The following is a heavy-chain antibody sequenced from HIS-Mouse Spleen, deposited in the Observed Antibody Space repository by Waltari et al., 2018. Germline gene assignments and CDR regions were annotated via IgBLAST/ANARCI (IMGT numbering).Heavy chain of an antibody. Sequence: QVQLVQSGAEVKKPGASVKVSCKASGYTFTSYDINWVRQATGQGLEWMGWMKPNSGNKGYAKKVEGRVTMNRNSSISTAYMELRSLRSEETAVYYCARGHDYSNYCDYWGQGTLVTVAA. CDR2: MKPNSGNK. J-gene: IGHJ4*02. V-gene: IGHV1-8*01. CDR3: ARGHDYSNYCDY. CDR1: GYTFTSYD. D-gene: IGHD4-4*01.